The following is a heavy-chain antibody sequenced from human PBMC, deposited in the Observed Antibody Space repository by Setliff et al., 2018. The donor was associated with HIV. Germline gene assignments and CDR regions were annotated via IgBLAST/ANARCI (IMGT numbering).Heavy chain of an antibody. D-gene: IGHD3-10*01. CDR2: ISSSGGST. V-gene: IGHV3-23*01. CDR3: AKVSRGTVVRGVIIVGYFDY. J-gene: IGHJ4*02. CDR1: GFTFSSYV. Sequence: PGGSLRLSCAASGFTFSSYVMSWVRQAPGKGLEWVSVISSSGGSTYYADSVKGRFTISRGNFKNTLYLQMSSLRAEDTAVYYCAKVSRGTVVRGVIIVGYFDYWGQGTLVTVSS.